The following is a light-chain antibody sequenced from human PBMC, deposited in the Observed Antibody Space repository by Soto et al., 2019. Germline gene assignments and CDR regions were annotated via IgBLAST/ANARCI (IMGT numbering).Light chain of an antibody. CDR1: TSNIGNND. J-gene: IGLJ3*02. CDR3: GTWDSSLRAGNWL. V-gene: IGLV1-51*02. CDR2: ENN. Sequence: QSVLTQPPSVSAAPGQKVTISCSGRTSNIGNNDVSWYQQVPGTAPKLLIYENNKRPSGIPDRFSGSKSGTSATLGITGLQTGDEADYYCGTWDSSLRAGNWLFGGGTKLTVL.